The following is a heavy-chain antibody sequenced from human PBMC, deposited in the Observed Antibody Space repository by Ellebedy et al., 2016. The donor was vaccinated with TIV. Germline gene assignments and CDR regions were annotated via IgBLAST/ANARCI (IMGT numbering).Heavy chain of an antibody. D-gene: IGHD4-11*01. CDR2: IKQDGSEK. Sequence: GESLKISCAASGFSLSTYWMHWVRQAPGKGLEWVANIKQDGSEKNYVDSVKGRFTISRDNAKNSLYLQMNSLRVEDTAVYYCARDGVTTRFSLFDYWGQGTLVTVSS. CDR3: ARDGVTTRFSLFDY. CDR1: GFSLSTYW. J-gene: IGHJ4*02. V-gene: IGHV3-7*01.